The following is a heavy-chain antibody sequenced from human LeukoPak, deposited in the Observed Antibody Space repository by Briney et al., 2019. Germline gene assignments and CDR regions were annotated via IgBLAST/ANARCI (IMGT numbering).Heavy chain of an antibody. CDR1: GGSISSYY. D-gene: IGHD5-24*01. V-gene: IGHV4-59*01. J-gene: IGHJ4*02. CDR3: ARAWRWLQLDY. Sequence: SETLSLTCTVSGGSISSYYWSWIRQSPGKGLEWIAYIHYSGNTNYNPSLKSRVTISIDTSKNQFSLNLTSVTAADTAVYYCARAWRWLQLDYWGQGTLVTASS. CDR2: IHYSGNT.